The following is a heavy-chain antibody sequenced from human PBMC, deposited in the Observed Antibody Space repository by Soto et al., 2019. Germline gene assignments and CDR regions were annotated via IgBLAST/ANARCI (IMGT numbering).Heavy chain of an antibody. J-gene: IGHJ2*01. CDR2: ISGSGSTT. CDR3: SHTVTAIWFFDL. V-gene: IGHV3-23*01. D-gene: IGHD2-21*02. CDR1: GFTFSSYA. Sequence: EVQVLESGGGLVQPGGSLRLSCAASGFTFSSYAMSWVRQAPGKGLEWVSAISGSGSTTYYADSVKGRFTISRDNSLNTVYVQMNSLRVEDTAVYYCSHTVTAIWFFDLWGRGTLVTVSS.